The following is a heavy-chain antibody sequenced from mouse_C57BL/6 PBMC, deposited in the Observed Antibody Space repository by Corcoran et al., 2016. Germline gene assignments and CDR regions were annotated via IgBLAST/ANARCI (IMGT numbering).Heavy chain of an antibody. CDR3: TRPVAHYFDY. V-gene: IGHV1-15*01. D-gene: IGHD1-1*01. CDR1: GYTFTDYE. Sequence: QVQLQQSGAELVRPGASVTLSCKASGYTFTDYEMHWVKQTPVHGLEWIGAIDPETGGTAYNQKFKGKAILTADKSSSTAYMELRSLTSEDSAVYYWTRPVAHYFDYWGQGTTLTVSS. CDR2: IDPETGGT. J-gene: IGHJ2*01.